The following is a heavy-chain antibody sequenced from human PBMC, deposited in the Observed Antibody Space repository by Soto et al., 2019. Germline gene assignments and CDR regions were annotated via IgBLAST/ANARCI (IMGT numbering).Heavy chain of an antibody. D-gene: IGHD4-17*01. CDR3: AGRETTVTSFDY. J-gene: IGHJ4*02. V-gene: IGHV3-30-3*01. Sequence: PGGSLRLSCSASGFTFSGYAMHWVRQAPGKGLEWVALISYDGSNKYYTDSVKGRFTISRDNSKNTLYLQMNSLRGEDTAVYYCAGRETTVTSFDYWGQGTLVTSPQ. CDR2: ISYDGSNK. CDR1: GFTFSGYA.